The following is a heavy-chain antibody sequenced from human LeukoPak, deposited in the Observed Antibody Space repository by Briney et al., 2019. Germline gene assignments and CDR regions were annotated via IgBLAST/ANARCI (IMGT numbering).Heavy chain of an antibody. D-gene: IGHD3-9*01. CDR3: ARDARLRYFDWLSPGYMDV. CDR1: GYTFTGHY. CDR2: INPYSGDT. V-gene: IGHV1-2*02. J-gene: IGHJ6*04. Sequence: ASVKVSCKASGYTFTGHYMHWVRQAPGQGLEWMGWINPYSGDTNCAQKVQGRVTMTRDTSITTAYMELSMLRSDDTAVYFCARDARLRYFDWLSPGYMDVWGKGTTVTVSS.